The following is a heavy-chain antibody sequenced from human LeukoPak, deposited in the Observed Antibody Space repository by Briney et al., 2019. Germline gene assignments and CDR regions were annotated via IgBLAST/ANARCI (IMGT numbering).Heavy chain of an antibody. V-gene: IGHV4-61*01. Sequence: PSETLSLTCTVSGYSISSGYYWGWIRPPPGKGLEWIGYIYYSGSTNYNPSLKSRVTISVDTSKNQFSLKLSSVTAADTAVYYCAGGFGPFDHWGQGTLVTVSS. D-gene: IGHD3-10*01. J-gene: IGHJ4*02. CDR2: IYYSGST. CDR3: AGGFGPFDH. CDR1: GYSISSGYY.